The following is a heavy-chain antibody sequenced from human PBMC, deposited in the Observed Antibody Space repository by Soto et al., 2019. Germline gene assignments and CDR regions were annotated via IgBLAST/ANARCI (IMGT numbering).Heavy chain of an antibody. CDR1: GYTFTSYY. CDR3: ARDVVFGEKGSHYYFDY. V-gene: IGHV1-46*01. J-gene: IGHJ4*02. Sequence: QVQLVQSGAEVKKPGASVKVSCKASGYTFTSYYMHWVRQAPGQGLDWMGKINPSGGSTSYAQKFQGRVTMTRGTSTSTVYVELSSLRSEDTAVYYCARDVVFGEKGSHYYFDYWGQGTLVTVSS. D-gene: IGHD3-10*02. CDR2: INPSGGST.